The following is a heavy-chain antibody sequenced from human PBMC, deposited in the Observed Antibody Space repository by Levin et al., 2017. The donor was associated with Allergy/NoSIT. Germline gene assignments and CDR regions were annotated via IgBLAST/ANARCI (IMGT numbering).Heavy chain of an antibody. Sequence: GESLKISCKGSGYSFTSYWISWVRQMPGKGLEWMGRIDPSDSYTNYSPSFQGHVTISAEKSINTAYLQWSTLKAPDTAMYYCARHRNLEAFDIWGQGTLVTVSS. CDR3: ARHRNLEAFDI. CDR2: IDPSDSYT. V-gene: IGHV5-10-1*01. CDR1: GYSFTSYW. D-gene: IGHD1-14*01. J-gene: IGHJ3*02.